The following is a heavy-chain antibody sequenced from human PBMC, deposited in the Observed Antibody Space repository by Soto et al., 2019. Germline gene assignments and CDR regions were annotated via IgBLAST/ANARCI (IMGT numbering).Heavy chain of an antibody. CDR1: GGSISSSNW. CDR3: ASDYYGSGSYLGAEYFQH. Sequence: PSETLSLTCAVSGGSISSSNWWSWVRQPPGKGLEWIGEIYHSGSTNYNPSLKSRVTISVDKSKNQFSLKLSSVTAADTAVYYCASDYYGSGSYLGAEYFQHWGQGTLVTVSS. CDR2: IYHSGST. V-gene: IGHV4-4*02. D-gene: IGHD3-10*01. J-gene: IGHJ1*01.